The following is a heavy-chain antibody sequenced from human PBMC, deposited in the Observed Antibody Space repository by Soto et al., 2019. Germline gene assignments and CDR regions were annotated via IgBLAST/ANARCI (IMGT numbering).Heavy chain of an antibody. V-gene: IGHV3-30-3*01. J-gene: IGHJ6*02. CDR2: ISYDGSNK. CDR1: GFTFSSYA. D-gene: IGHD3-3*01. Sequence: PGGSLRLSCAASGFTFSSYAMHWVRQAPGKGLEWVAVISYDGSNKYYADSVKGRFTISRDNSKNTLYLQMNSLRAEDTAVYYCARDIFPYSHYDFWSGYYYYYYGMDVWGQGTTVTVSS. CDR3: ARDIFPYSHYDFWSGYYYYYYGMDV.